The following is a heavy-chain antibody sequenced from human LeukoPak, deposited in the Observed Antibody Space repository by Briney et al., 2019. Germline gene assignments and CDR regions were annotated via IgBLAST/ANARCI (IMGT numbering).Heavy chain of an antibody. D-gene: IGHD3-10*01. V-gene: IGHV3-48*01. Sequence: GGSLRLSCAASGFTFSSYSMNWVRQAPGKGLEWVSYTSSSSSTIYYADSVKGRFTISRDNAKNSLYLQMNSLRAEDTAVYYCARGPYASGYVNPVLSYWYFDLWGRGTLVTVSS. J-gene: IGHJ2*01. CDR3: ARGPYASGYVNPVLSYWYFDL. CDR1: GFTFSSYS. CDR2: TSSSSSTI.